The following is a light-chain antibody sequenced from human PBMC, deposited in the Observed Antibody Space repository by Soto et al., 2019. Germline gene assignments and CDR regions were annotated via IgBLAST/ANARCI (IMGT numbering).Light chain of an antibody. CDR3: AAWDDSLNGYV. V-gene: IGLV1-44*01. CDR1: SSNIGSNT. CDR2: SNN. J-gene: IGLJ1*01. Sequence: QSVLTQPPSASGTPGQRVTISCSGSSSNIGSNTVNWYQQLPGTAPKLLIYSNNQRPSGVPDQFSGSKSGTSASLAISGLQSEDEADYYCAAWDDSLNGYVFGTGTKLTVL.